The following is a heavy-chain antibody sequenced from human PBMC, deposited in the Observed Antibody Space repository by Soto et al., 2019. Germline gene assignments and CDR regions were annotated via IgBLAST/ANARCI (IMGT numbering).Heavy chain of an antibody. CDR2: ISAYNGNT. V-gene: IGHV1-18*01. CDR3: ARIPIETGDGYFDY. Sequence: ASVKVSCKASGYTFTSYGISWVRQAPGQGLEWMGWISAYNGNTNYAQKLQGRVTMTTDTSTSTAYMEMRSLRSDDAAVYYCARIPIETGDGYFDYWGQGTLVTVSS. CDR1: GYTFTSYG. J-gene: IGHJ4*02. D-gene: IGHD7-27*01.